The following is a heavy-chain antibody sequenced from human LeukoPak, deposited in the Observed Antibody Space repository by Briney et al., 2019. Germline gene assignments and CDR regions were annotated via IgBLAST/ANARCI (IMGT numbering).Heavy chain of an antibody. J-gene: IGHJ4*02. V-gene: IGHV4-39*07. Sequence: SETLSLTCTVSGGSISSRPYYWGWVRQPPGKGLEWIGTISYSGTTYYSPSLKSRVTISLDTSKNQFSLKLSSVTAADTAVYYCARDLGGSTGIYYFDYWGQGTLVTVSS. CDR3: ARDLGGSTGIYYFDY. CDR1: GGSISSRPYY. CDR2: ISYSGTT. D-gene: IGHD2-15*01.